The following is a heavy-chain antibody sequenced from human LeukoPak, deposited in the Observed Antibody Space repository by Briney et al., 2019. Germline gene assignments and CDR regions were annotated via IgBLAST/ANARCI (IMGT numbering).Heavy chain of an antibody. CDR1: GYTFTSYG. CDR3: ARELSGDSSSWYYRSNWYFDL. J-gene: IGHJ2*01. Sequence: ASVKVSCKASGYTFTSYGISWVRQAPGQGLEWMGWISAYNGNTNYAQKLQGRVTMTTDTSTSTPYMELRSLRSDDTAVYYCARELSGDSSSWYYRSNWYFDLWGRGTLVTVSS. CDR2: ISAYNGNT. V-gene: IGHV1-18*01. D-gene: IGHD6-13*01.